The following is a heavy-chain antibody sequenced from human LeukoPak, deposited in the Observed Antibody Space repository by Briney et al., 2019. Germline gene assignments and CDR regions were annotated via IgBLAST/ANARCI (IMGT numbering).Heavy chain of an antibody. CDR2: INHSGST. D-gene: IGHD3-22*01. V-gene: IGHV4-34*01. CDR3: ARVRGGWLFDY. J-gene: IGHJ4*02. Sequence: PSETLSLTCAVYGGSFSGYYWRWIRHPPGKGMEWIEEINHSGSTSYNPSLKSRVTIPVDTSKNQFSLKLSSVTAADTAVYYCARVRGGWLFDYWGQGTLVTVSS. CDR1: GGSFSGYY.